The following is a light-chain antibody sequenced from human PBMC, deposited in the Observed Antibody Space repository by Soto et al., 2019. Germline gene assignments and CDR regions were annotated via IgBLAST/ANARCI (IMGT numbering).Light chain of an antibody. CDR3: SSYSRQNTPDV. Sequence: QSALTQPASVSGSPGQSITISCTGTSSDIGSYDYVSWYQQHPGEAPKLLIFDVSNRPSGVSNRFSGSKSGNRASLTISGLQAEDEADYFCSSYSRQNTPDVFGTGTQLTVL. CDR1: SSDIGSYDY. V-gene: IGLV2-14*03. CDR2: DVS. J-gene: IGLJ1*01.